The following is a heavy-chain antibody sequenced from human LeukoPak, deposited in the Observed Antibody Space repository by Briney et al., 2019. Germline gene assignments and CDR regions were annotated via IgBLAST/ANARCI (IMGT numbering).Heavy chain of an antibody. CDR3: ARHQHYYYGMDV. CDR2: IYYSGNT. J-gene: IGHJ6*02. V-gene: IGHV4-39*01. Sequence: WVRQPPGKGLEWIGSIYYSGNTHYNPSLKSRVTISVDTSKNQFSLKLSSVTAADTAVYYCARHQHYYYGMDVWGQGTTVTVSS.